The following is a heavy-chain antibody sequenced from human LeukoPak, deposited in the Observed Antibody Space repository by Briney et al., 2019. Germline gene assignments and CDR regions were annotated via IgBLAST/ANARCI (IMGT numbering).Heavy chain of an antibody. Sequence: PSETLSLTCSVSGGSIRSAAYYWGWIRPPPGKGLEWIGNMYFSGSTYYSPSLKSRVTISVDTSKNQASLKLTSVTAADTAVYYCARQGGSPDWFDPWGLGTLVTVSS. CDR3: ARQGGSPDWFDP. V-gene: IGHV4-39*01. J-gene: IGHJ5*02. CDR2: MYFSGST. CDR1: GGSIRSAAYY. D-gene: IGHD1-26*01.